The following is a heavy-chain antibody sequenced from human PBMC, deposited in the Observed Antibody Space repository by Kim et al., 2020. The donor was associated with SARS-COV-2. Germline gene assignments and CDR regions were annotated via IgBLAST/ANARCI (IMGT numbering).Heavy chain of an antibody. V-gene: IGHV4-34*01. Sequence: NYNPSLKRRVTISVDTSKTQFSLKLSSVTAADTAVYYCARGKSSSWYNDNWGQGTLVTVSS. D-gene: IGHD6-13*01. CDR3: ARGKSSSWYNDN. J-gene: IGHJ4*02.